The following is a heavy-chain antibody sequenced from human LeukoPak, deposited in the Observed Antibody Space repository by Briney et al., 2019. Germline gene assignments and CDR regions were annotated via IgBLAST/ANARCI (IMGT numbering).Heavy chain of an antibody. CDR2: INHSGST. D-gene: IGHD3-10*01. V-gene: IGHV4-34*01. Sequence: SETLSLTCAVYGGSFSGYYWSWIRQPPGKGLEWIGEINHSGSTNYNPSLKSRVTISVDTSKNQFSLKLSSVTAADTAVYYCARAQEYYYGSGSYYRPYYYYGMDVWGQGTTVTVSS. CDR3: ARAQEYYYGSGSYYRPYYYYGMDV. J-gene: IGHJ6*02. CDR1: GGSFSGYY.